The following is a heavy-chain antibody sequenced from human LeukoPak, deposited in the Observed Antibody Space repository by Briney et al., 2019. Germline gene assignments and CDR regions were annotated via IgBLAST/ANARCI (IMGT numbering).Heavy chain of an antibody. D-gene: IGHD3-22*01. CDR1: GYTFTSYY. J-gene: IGHJ5*02. CDR3: ARDFEYYYDSSGSYNWFDP. Sequence: GASVKVSCKASGYTFTSYYMHWVRQAPGQGLEWMGIINPSGGSTSYAQKFQGRVTMTRDTPTSTVYMELSSLRSEDTAVYYCARDFEYYYDSSGSYNWFDPWGQGTLVTVSS. CDR2: INPSGGST. V-gene: IGHV1-46*01.